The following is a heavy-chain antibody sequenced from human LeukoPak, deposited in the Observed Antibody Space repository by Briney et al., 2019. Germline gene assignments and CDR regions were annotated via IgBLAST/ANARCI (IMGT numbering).Heavy chain of an antibody. CDR3: ARDPLYRHPTTPYWYFDL. CDR2: IYYSGST. CDR1: GGSISSGDYY. D-gene: IGHD1-1*01. J-gene: IGHJ2*01. V-gene: IGHV4-30-4*01. Sequence: SQTLSLTCTVSGGSISSGDYYWSWIRQPPGKGLEWIGYIYYSGSTYYNPSLKSRVTISVDTSKNQFSLKLSSVTAADTAVYYCARDPLYRHPTTPYWYFDLWGRGTLVTVSS.